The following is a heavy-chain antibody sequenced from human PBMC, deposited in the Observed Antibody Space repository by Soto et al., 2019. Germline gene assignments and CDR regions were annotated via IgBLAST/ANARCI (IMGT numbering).Heavy chain of an antibody. CDR2: IYYSGST. J-gene: IGHJ4*02. CDR1: GGSISSSSYY. V-gene: IGHV4-39*01. CDR3: ARRSVTYFGY. Sequence: QRQLQESGPGLVKPSETLSLTCTVSGGSISSSSYYWGGIRQPPGKGLEWIGSIYYSGSTYYNPSLKSRVTISVDTSKNQFSLKLSSVTAADTAVYYCARRSVTYFGYWGQGTLVTVSS.